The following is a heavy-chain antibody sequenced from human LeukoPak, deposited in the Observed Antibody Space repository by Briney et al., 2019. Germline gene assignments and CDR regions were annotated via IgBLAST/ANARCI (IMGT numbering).Heavy chain of an antibody. V-gene: IGHV1-69*02. J-gene: IGHJ4*02. CDR3: ASPGRLTTMVRGVNDY. CDR2: IIPILGIA. CDR1: GGTFSSYT. D-gene: IGHD3-10*01. Sequence: SVKVSCKASGGTFSSYTISWVRQAPGQGLEWMGSIIPILGIANYAQKFQGRVTITADKSTSTAYMELSSLRSEDTAVYYCASPGRLTTMVRGVNDYWGQGTLVTVSS.